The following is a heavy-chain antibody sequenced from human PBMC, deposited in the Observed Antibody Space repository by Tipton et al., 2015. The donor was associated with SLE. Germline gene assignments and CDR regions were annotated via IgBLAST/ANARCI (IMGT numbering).Heavy chain of an antibody. CDR3: AKETVRDRVGYYFDS. D-gene: IGHD1-26*01. CDR1: GFTFSTFA. CDR2: MTASGKTT. V-gene: IGHV3-23*01. Sequence: SLRLSCAASGFTFSTFAMTWVRQAPGKGLEWVSSMTASGKTTYYTDSVKGRFTISRDNSKNTLYLQMNSLRAEDTAIYYCAKETVRDRVGYYFDSWGQGTLVTVSS. J-gene: IGHJ4*02.